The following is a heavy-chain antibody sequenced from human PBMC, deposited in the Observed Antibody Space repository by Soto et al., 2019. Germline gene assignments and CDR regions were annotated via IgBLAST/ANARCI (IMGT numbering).Heavy chain of an antibody. CDR3: ARDTTVTTPTYFAS. D-gene: IGHD4-17*01. V-gene: IGHV3-66*01. CDR1: GLTVSNSY. CDR2: LYSDGTT. J-gene: IGHJ4*02. Sequence: EVPLVESGGGLVKPGGSLRLSCAASGLTVSNSYMNWVRQAPGEGLEWVSILYSDGTTYYADSVKGRFTISRDNSKNTLYLQMYSLRADDTAVYYCARDTTVTTPTYFASWGQGTLVIVSS.